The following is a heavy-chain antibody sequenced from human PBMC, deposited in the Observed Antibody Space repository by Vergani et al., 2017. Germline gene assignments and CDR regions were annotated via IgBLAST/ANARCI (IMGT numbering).Heavy chain of an antibody. V-gene: IGHV3-53*01. D-gene: IGHD3-10*01. CDR1: GFTVSSNY. Sequence: EVQLVESGGGLIQPGGSLRLSCAASGFTVSSNYMSWVRQAPGKGLEWVSVIYSGGSTYYADSLKGRFTISRDNSKNTLYLQMNSLRAEDTAVYYCARDFRTVYGSGQYYYYYYGMDVWGQGTTVTVSS. CDR2: IYSGGST. J-gene: IGHJ6*02. CDR3: ARDFRTVYGSGQYYYYYYGMDV.